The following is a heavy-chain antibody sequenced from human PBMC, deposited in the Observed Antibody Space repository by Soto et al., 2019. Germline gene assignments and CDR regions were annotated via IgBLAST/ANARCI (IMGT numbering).Heavy chain of an antibody. D-gene: IGHD2-2*01. V-gene: IGHV1-69*13. CDR1: GGTFSSYA. J-gene: IGHJ6*02. CDR2: IIPMFGTT. CDR3: ARDGRYCTSTSCHPQGMDV. Sequence: GASVKVSCKASGGTFSSYAISWVRQAPGQGLEWMGGIIPMFGTTNYAQKFQGRVTITAAESTSTSYMELSSLRFEDTAVYYCARDGRYCTSTSCHPQGMDVWGQGTTVTVSS.